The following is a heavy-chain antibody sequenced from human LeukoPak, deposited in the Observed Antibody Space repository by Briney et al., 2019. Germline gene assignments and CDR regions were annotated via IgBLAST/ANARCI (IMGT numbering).Heavy chain of an antibody. CDR2: IYNSGST. CDR3: ARRRIDSMYNWFDP. D-gene: IGHD2-21*01. V-gene: IGHV4-59*11. CDR1: GASISSQY. J-gene: IGHJ5*02. Sequence: SETLSLTCSVSGASISSQYWTWIRQPPGKGLEWIGYIYNSGSTNYNPSLKSRVTMSIDTSKNQFSLRLTSVIAADTAVYYCARRRIDSMYNWFDPWGQGTLVIVSS.